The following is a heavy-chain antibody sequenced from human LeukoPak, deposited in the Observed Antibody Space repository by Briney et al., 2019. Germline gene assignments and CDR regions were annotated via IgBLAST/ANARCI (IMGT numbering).Heavy chain of an antibody. CDR3: AKDLGSGSYYYYYYGMDV. Sequence: GGSLRLSCAAPGFTFSSYAMSWVRQAPGKGLEWVSAISGSGGSTYYADSVKGRFTISRDNSKNTLYLQMNSLRAEDTAVYYCAKDLGSGSYYYYYYGMDVWGQGTTVTVSS. D-gene: IGHD3-10*01. CDR1: GFTFSSYA. CDR2: ISGSGGST. J-gene: IGHJ6*02. V-gene: IGHV3-23*01.